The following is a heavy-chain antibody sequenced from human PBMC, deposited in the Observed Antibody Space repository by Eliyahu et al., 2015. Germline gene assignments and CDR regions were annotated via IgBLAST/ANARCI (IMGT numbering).Heavy chain of an antibody. CDR2: IYYSGST. Sequence: QLQLQESGPGLVKPSETLSLTCTVSGGSISSSSYYWGWIRQPPGKGLEWIGSIYYSGSTYYNPPLKSRVTISVDTSKNQFSLKLSSVTAADTAVYYCARRTYGDYPYYFDYWGQGTLVTVSS. CDR3: ARRTYGDYPYYFDY. V-gene: IGHV4-39*01. CDR1: GGSISSSSYY. J-gene: IGHJ4*02. D-gene: IGHD4-17*01.